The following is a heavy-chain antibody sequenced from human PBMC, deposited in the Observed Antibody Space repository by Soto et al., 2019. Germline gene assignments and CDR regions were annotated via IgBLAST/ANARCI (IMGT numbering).Heavy chain of an antibody. Sequence: QVQLVQSGAEVKKPGASVKVSCKTSGYTFTSYAVHWARQAPGQRLEWMGWINAGNGNTVYSQKFQGRVTFTRDTSASTAHMELSSLRSEDTAVYYCVAVDYGDYWGQGTLVTVSS. J-gene: IGHJ4*02. CDR2: INAGNGNT. CDR1: GYTFTSYA. CDR3: VAVDYGDY. D-gene: IGHD6-19*01. V-gene: IGHV1-3*01.